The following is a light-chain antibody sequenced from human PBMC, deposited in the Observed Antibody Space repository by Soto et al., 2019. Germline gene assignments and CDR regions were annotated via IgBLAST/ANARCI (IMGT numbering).Light chain of an antibody. CDR1: QSLVYSDGNTY. V-gene: IGKV2-30*01. CDR2: KVS. CDR3: QQLNSYLKLT. Sequence: DVVMTQSPLSLPVTLGQPASISCRSSQSLVYSDGNTYLNWFQXRPGQSXXRXIYKVSNRDSGVPDRFSGSGSGTEFTLTISRLQPEDFANYYGQQLNSYLKLTFGGGTKVDIK. J-gene: IGKJ4*01.